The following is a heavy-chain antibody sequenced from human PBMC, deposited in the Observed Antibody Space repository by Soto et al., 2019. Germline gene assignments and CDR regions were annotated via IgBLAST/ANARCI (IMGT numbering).Heavy chain of an antibody. V-gene: IGHV4-4*02. CDR3: ARVVWFGELVTVWFDP. CDR1: VGSISSSNW. CDR2: IYHSGST. D-gene: IGHD3-10*01. Sequence: SETLSLTCAVSVGSISSSNWWSLFPQPPGKGLEWIGEIYHSGSTNYNPSLKSRVTISVDKSKNQFSLKLSSVTAADTAVYYCARVVWFGELVTVWFDPSGQGTLLT. J-gene: IGHJ5*02.